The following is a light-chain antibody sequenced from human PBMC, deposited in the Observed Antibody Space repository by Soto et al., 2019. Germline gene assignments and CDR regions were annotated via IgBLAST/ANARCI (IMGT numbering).Light chain of an antibody. J-gene: IGKJ1*01. Sequence: DIQMTQSPSTLSASVGDRVTITCRASQSINAWLAWYQQKPGKAPKLLIYDVSTLDSGVPSRLSGSASGTAFTLTISSLESDDFETYYCQQYHRYSTFGQGTRVDIK. V-gene: IGKV1-5*01. CDR2: DVS. CDR1: QSINAW. CDR3: QQYHRYST.